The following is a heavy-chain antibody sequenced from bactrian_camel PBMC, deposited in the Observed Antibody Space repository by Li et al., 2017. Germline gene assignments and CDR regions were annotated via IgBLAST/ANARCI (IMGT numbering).Heavy chain of an antibody. V-gene: IGHV3S55*01. CDR1: GVRYSTYS. D-gene: IGHD1*01. J-gene: IGHJ4*01. Sequence: HVQLVESGGGSVQAGGSLKLSCLVSGVRYSTYSLGWFRQAPGSEREGIAAIDTGGLTLYADSVKGRFTISRDNAKNTVYLLMNSLKPEDTAVYYCVKPNPDARGGFDHWGQGTQVTVS. CDR3: VKPNPDARGGFDH. CDR2: IDTGGLT.